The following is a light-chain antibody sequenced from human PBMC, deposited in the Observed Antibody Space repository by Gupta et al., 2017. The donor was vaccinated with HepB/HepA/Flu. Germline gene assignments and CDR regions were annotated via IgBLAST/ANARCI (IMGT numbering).Light chain of an antibody. CDR1: RSDVGGYNY. CDR3: SSSEGSGNWV. Sequence: QSALTQPPSSSWSPGQSVTSSCTGTRSDVGGYNYVSWYQLHPGKAPKLMMFDVTNRPSGVPERVSGSKSGTTVSLTVSGVQAEDEADYYCSSSEGSGNWVFGTGTKVTVL. CDR2: DVT. V-gene: IGLV2-8*01. J-gene: IGLJ1*01.